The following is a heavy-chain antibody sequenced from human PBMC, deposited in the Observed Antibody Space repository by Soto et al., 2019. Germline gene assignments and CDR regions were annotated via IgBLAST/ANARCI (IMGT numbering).Heavy chain of an antibody. J-gene: IGHJ4*02. CDR2: TSYDGKNK. V-gene: IGHV3-30*04. Sequence: LTLTCSFSGFTFSNFVMHWVRQAPGKGLEWVAATSYDGKNKDHADSVKGRFTISRDNSKNTLYLQMNSLRHEDTAVYFCARERAIAATGIFYYWGQGTLVTVSS. CDR3: ARERAIAATGIFYY. CDR1: GFTFSNFV. D-gene: IGHD6-13*01.